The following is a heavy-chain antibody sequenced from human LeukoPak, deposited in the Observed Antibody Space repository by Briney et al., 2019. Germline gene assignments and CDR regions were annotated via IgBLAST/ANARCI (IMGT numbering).Heavy chain of an antibody. Sequence: GGSLRLSCTASGFIFGDHAMTWVRQAPGGGLQWVGFIRSVAYGETTEYAASVQGRFTISRDNSKSIAYLQMNSLKTEDTGVYYCARGPIQLWLHNAMDVWGPGTTVIVSS. CDR1: GFIFGDHA. J-gene: IGHJ6*02. CDR3: ARGPIQLWLHNAMDV. D-gene: IGHD1-1*01. CDR2: IRSVAYGETT. V-gene: IGHV3-49*04.